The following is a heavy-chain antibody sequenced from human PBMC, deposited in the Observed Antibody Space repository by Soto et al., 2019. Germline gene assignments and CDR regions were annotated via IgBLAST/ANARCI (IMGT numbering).Heavy chain of an antibody. J-gene: IGHJ6*01. CDR3: ARAASGELRLEPLHYYYGMDV. CDR1: GGTFNNYA. V-gene: IGHV1-69*13. D-gene: IGHD6-25*01. Sequence: GASVKVSCKASGGTFNNYAISWVRQAPGQGLEWVGGLLPIFGATNYAQKFQGRVTITADESTSTAYMELSSLRYDDTAVYYCARAASGELRLEPLHYYYGMDVWGRGTTVTVSS. CDR2: LLPIFGAT.